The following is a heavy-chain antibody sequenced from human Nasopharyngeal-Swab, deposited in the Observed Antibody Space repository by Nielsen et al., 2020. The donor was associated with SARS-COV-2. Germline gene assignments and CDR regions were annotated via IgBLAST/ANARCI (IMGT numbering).Heavy chain of an antibody. CDR1: GSTFDDYA. J-gene: IGHJ4*02. CDR3: AKVRPPYSSSWADYFDY. D-gene: IGHD6-13*01. Sequence: GGSLRLSCAASGSTFDDYAMHWVRQAPGKGLEWVSGISWNSGSIGYADSVKGRFTISRDNAKNSLYLQMNSLRAEDTALYYCAKVRPPYSSSWADYFDYWGQGTLVTVSS. V-gene: IGHV3-9*01. CDR2: ISWNSGSI.